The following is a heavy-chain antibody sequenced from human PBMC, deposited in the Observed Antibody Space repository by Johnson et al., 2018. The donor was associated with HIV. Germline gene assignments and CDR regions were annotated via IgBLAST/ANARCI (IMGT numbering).Heavy chain of an antibody. V-gene: IGHV3-9*01. CDR1: GFTFDDYA. CDR3: AKGPVDFYGSSGSLSHRDAFDI. CDR2: ISWNSGSI. Sequence: QLVESGGGLVQPGRSLRLSCAASGFTFDDYAMHWVRQAPGKGLEWVSGISWNSGSIGYADSVKGRFTISRDNSKNTLYLQMNSLRAEDTAVYYCAKGPVDFYGSSGSLSHRDAFDIWGQWTMVTVAS. J-gene: IGHJ3*02. D-gene: IGHD3-22*01.